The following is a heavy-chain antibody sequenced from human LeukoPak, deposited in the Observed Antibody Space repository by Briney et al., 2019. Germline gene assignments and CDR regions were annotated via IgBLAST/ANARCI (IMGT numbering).Heavy chain of an antibody. Sequence: ASVKVSCKASGYTFTSYYMHWVRQAPGQGLEWMGIINPRGGSTSYAERFQGRVTMTRDTSTSTVYMELSSLRSEDTAVYYCARDLAQYCYYYYYMDVWGKGTTVTVSS. CDR3: ARDLAQYCYYYYYMDV. CDR1: GYTFTSYY. D-gene: IGHD3-3*02. CDR2: INPRGGST. V-gene: IGHV1-46*01. J-gene: IGHJ6*03.